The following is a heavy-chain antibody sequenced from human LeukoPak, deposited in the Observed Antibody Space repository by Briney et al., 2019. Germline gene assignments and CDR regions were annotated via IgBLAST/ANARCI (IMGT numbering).Heavy chain of an antibody. J-gene: IGHJ4*02. CDR1: GFTFSSYA. V-gene: IGHV3-23*01. CDR2: ISGSGGST. Sequence: GGSLRLSCAASGFTFSSYAMSWVRQAPGKGLEWVSAISGSGGSTYYADSVKGRFTISRDNSKNTLYLQMNSLRAEDTAVYYCARSRSGQLGRYYFDYWGQGTLVTVSS. CDR3: ARSRSGQLGRYYFDY. D-gene: IGHD6-6*01.